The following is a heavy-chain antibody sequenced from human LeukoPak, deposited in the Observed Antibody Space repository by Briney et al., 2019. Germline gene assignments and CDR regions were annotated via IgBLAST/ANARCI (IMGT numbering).Heavy chain of an antibody. CDR3: ASRVANGRIVGATLFAFFDY. Sequence: SETLSLTCTVSGGSIGSSSYYWGWIRQPPGKGLEWIGSIYYSGSTYYNPSLKSRVTISVDTSKNQFSLKLSSATAADTAVYYCASRVANGRIVGATLFAFFDYWGQGTLVTVSS. CDR1: GGSIGSSSYY. V-gene: IGHV4-39*01. CDR2: IYYSGST. D-gene: IGHD1-26*01. J-gene: IGHJ4*02.